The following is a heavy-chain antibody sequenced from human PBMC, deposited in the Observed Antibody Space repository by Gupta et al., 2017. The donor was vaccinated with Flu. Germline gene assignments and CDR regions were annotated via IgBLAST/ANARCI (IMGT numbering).Heavy chain of an antibody. D-gene: IGHD1-7*01. J-gene: IGHJ4*02. V-gene: IGHV3-21*01. CDR1: GFTFSSYS. CDR3: AREELRGNFAFDY. CDR2: ISSSSSYI. Sequence: EVQLVESGGGLVKPGGSLRLSCAASGFTFSSYSMNWVRQAPGKGLEWVSSISSSSSYIYYADSVKGRFTISRDNAKNSLYLQMNSLRAEDTAVYYCAREELRGNFAFDYWGQGTLVTVSS.